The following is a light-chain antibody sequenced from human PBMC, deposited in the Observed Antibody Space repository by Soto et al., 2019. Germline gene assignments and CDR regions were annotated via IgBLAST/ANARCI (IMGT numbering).Light chain of an antibody. Sequence: QSALTQPASVSGSPGQSITISCTGTSSDVGGYNYVSWYQQHPGKGPKLMIYDVSNRPSGVSNRFSGSKSGNTASLTISGLQAEDEADYYCSSYTSSSRGVFGGGTQVTVL. V-gene: IGLV2-14*01. J-gene: IGLJ2*01. CDR1: SSDVGGYNY. CDR3: SSYTSSSRGV. CDR2: DVS.